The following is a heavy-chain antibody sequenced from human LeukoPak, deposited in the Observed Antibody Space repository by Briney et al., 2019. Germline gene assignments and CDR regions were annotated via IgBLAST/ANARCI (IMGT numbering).Heavy chain of an antibody. CDR3: ARVGGITMIVVLITDAFDI. V-gene: IGHV4-4*07. D-gene: IGHD3-22*01. CDR2: IYTSGST. Sequence: SETLSLTCTVSGGSISTYYWSWIRQPAGKGLEWIGRIYTSGSTNYNPSLKSRVTMSVDTSKNQLSLKVNSVTAADTAVYYCARVGGITMIVVLITDAFDIWGQGTMVTVSS. CDR1: GGSISTYY. J-gene: IGHJ3*02.